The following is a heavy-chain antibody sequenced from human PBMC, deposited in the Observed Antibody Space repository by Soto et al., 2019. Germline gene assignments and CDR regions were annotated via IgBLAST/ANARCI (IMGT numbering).Heavy chain of an antibody. J-gene: IGHJ4*02. V-gene: IGHV3-23*01. D-gene: IGHD1-7*01. CDR2: ISGSGGST. Sequence: EVQLLESGGGLVQPGGSLRLSCAASGFTFSSYAMSWVRQAPGKGLEWVSAISGSGGSTYYADSVKGRFTISRDNYQNTMYLQMNSLRAEHTAVYYCAKVMGWRGNYPSHGYHFDYWGQGTLATVSS. CDR3: AKVMGWRGNYPSHGYHFDY. CDR1: GFTFSSYA.